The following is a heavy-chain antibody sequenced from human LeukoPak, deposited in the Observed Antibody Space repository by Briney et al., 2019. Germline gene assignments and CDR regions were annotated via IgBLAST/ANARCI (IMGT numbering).Heavy chain of an antibody. CDR1: GGSISSYY. J-gene: IGHJ4*02. Sequence: PSETLSLTCTVSGGSISSYYWSWIRQPPGKGLEWIGYIYYSGSTDYNPSLKSRVTISVDTSKNQFSLKLSSVTAADTAVYYCARTQITIFGVATIDYWGQGTLVTVSS. D-gene: IGHD3-3*01. CDR3: ARTQITIFGVATIDY. V-gene: IGHV4-59*01. CDR2: IYYSGST.